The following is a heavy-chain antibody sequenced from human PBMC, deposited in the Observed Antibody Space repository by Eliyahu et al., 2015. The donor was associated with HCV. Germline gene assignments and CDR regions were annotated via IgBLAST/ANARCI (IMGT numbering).Heavy chain of an antibody. V-gene: IGHV1-18*04. CDR3: ARVVGIGYQLLLSEGGDAFDI. Sequence: QVQLVQSGAEVKKPGASVKVSCKASGYTFTSYGISWVRQAPGQGLEWMGWISAYNGNTNYAQKLQGRVTMTTDTSTSTAYMELRSLRSDDTAVYYCARVVGIGYQLLLSEGGDAFDIWGQGTMVTVSS. D-gene: IGHD2-2*01. J-gene: IGHJ3*02. CDR1: GYTFTSYG. CDR2: ISAYNGNT.